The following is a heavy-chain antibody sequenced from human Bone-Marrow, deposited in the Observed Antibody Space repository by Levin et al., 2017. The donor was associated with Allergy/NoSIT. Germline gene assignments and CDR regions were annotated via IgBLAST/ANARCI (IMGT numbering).Heavy chain of an antibody. CDR1: GGSISSGGYY. D-gene: IGHD2-2*01. CDR3: AREAIVVVPYFDY. Sequence: SQTLSLTCTVSGGSISSGGYYWSWIRQHPGKGLEWIGYIYYSGSTYYNPSLKSRVTISVDTSKNQFSLKLSSVTAADTAVYYCAREAIVVVPYFDYWGQGTLVTVSS. V-gene: IGHV4-31*03. CDR2: IYYSGST. J-gene: IGHJ4*02.